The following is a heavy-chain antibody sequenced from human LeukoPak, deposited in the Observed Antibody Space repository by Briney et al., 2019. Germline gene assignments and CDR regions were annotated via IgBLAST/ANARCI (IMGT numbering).Heavy chain of an antibody. D-gene: IGHD3-22*01. Sequence: PGGSLTLSCAASGVTISSYAIHWVRKPPGTGLELVAIISYDGSNKYYADSVQGRFTISRDNSKNTLYLQMNSLRAEDASVYYCARAGPDSSKGGGDYWGQGTLVTVSS. CDR3: ARAGPDSSKGGGDY. V-gene: IGHV3-30*14. CDR2: ISYDGSNK. CDR1: GVTISSYA. J-gene: IGHJ4*02.